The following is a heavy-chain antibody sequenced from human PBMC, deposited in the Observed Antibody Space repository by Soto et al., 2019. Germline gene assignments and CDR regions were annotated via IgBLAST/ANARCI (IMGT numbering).Heavy chain of an antibody. Sequence: GGSLRLSCAASGFTSSTYAMTWVRLAPGKGLEWVSTIVGSGNTFYGDSAKGRFTISRDDSKNKVYLQLSSLRAEDTAVYHCAKHRDCSSSSCPTGHWFDPWGQGTLVTVSS. CDR1: GFTSSTYA. V-gene: IGHV3-23*01. D-gene: IGHD2-2*01. CDR2: IVGSGNT. J-gene: IGHJ5*02. CDR3: AKHRDCSSSSCPTGHWFDP.